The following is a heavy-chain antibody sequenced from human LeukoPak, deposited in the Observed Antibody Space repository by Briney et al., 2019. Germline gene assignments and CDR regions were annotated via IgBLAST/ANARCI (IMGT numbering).Heavy chain of an antibody. J-gene: IGHJ4*02. CDR1: GASISNSNFY. V-gene: IGHV4-39*07. D-gene: IGHD3-10*01. CDR3: ARGRLGSYSDF. CDR2: VYYSGGT. Sequence: PSQTLSLTCTVSGASISNSNFYWGWIRQPPGKGLEWIGSVYYSGGTYYNPSLKSRITISVDTSRNQFSLKLNSVTAADTAVYYCARGRLGSYSDFWGQGTLVTVSS.